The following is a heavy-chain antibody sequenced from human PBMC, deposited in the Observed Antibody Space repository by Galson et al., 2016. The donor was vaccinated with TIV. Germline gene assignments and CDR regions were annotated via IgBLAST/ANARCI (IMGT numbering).Heavy chain of an antibody. V-gene: IGHV4-59*01. J-gene: IGHJ4*02. CDR3: VRKSYDWNSVGYYFDY. CDR2: MYYSGST. D-gene: IGHD1-7*01. Sequence: LSLTCSVSGGSINPYYWGWIRQPPGKGLEWIANMYYSGSTNYNPSLKSRVTISLDTSKNQVSLKLNSVTAADTAVHYCVRKSYDWNSVGYYFDYWGQGALVTVSS. CDR1: GGSINPYY.